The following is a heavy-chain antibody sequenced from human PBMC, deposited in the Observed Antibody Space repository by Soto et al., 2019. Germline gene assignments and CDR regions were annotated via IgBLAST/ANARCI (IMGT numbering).Heavy chain of an antibody. V-gene: IGHV5-51*01. D-gene: IGHD3-10*01. CDR1: GYSFTSYW. Sequence: GESLKISCKGSGYSFTSYWIGWVRQMPGKGLEWMGIIYPGDSDTRYSPSFQGQVTISADKSISTAYLQWSSLKASDTAMYYCARRSLRGGFGNWFDPWGQGTLVTVSS. CDR3: ARRSLRGGFGNWFDP. J-gene: IGHJ5*02. CDR2: IYPGDSDT.